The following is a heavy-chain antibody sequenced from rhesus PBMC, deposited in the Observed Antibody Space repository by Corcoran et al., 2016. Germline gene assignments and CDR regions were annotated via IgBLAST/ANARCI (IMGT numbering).Heavy chain of an antibody. Sequence: EVQLVESGGGLVQPGGSLRLSCAASGFTFSSYGMSWVRQAPGKGLEWVSYISNGGGSTYNADSVKGRFTISRDNSKNTLSLQMNSLRSEDTAVYCCAKNTVLGIMYGLDSWGQGVVVTVSS. CDR3: AKNTVLGIMYGLDS. CDR1: GFTFSSYG. J-gene: IGHJ6*01. CDR2: ISNGGGST. D-gene: IGHD2-21*01. V-gene: IGHV3S5*01.